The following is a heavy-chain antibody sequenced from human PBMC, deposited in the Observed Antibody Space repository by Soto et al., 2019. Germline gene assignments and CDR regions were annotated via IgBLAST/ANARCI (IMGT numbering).Heavy chain of an antibody. D-gene: IGHD4-17*01. V-gene: IGHV4-59*01. J-gene: IGHJ4*02. CDR1: GGSISSYY. CDR3: AREMVNGDHPFFEY. CDR2: IYYSGST. Sequence: SETLSLTCTVSGGSISSYYWSWIRQPPGKGLEWIGYIYYSGSTNYNPSLKSRVTISVDTSKNQFSLKLSSVTAADTAVYYCAREMVNGDHPFFEYWGQGTLVTASS.